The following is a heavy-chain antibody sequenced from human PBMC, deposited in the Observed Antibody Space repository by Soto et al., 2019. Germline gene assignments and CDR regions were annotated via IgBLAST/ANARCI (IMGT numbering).Heavy chain of an antibody. J-gene: IGHJ6*02. Sequence: EVQLVQSGAEVKKPGESLRISCKGSGYSFTSYWISWVRQMPGKGLEWMGRIDPSDSYTNYSPSFQGHVTISADKSISTAYLQWSSLKASDTAMYYCARPGYSSSWYSDYYYYGMDVWGQGTTVTVSS. D-gene: IGHD6-13*01. V-gene: IGHV5-10-1*03. CDR2: IDPSDSYT. CDR3: ARPGYSSSWYSDYYYYGMDV. CDR1: GYSFTSYW.